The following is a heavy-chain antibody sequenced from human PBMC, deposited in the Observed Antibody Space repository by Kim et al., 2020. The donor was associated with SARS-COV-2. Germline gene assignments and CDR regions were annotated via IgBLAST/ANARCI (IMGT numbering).Heavy chain of an antibody. CDR3: ARGGYNWNYALDY. CDR2: INPNSGGT. D-gene: IGHD1-7*01. Sequence: ASVKVSCKASGYTFTGYYMHWVRQAPGQGLEWMGRINPNSGGTNYAQKFQGRVTMTRDTSISTAYMELSRLRSDDTAVYYCARGGYNWNYALDYWGQGTLVTVSS. J-gene: IGHJ4*02. CDR1: GYTFTGYY. V-gene: IGHV1-2*06.